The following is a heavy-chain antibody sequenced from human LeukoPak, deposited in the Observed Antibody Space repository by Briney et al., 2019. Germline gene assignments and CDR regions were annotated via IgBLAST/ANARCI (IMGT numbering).Heavy chain of an antibody. Sequence: PGGSLRLSCAASGFTFSSYSMNWVRQAPGKGPEWISYIISTANAIYYADSVKGRFTISRDNVKNSVYLQMNSLRAEDTAVYYCVRDSSWSFDYWGQGTLVTVSS. V-gene: IGHV3-48*01. D-gene: IGHD3-10*01. CDR1: GFTFSSYS. CDR2: IISTANAI. CDR3: VRDSSWSFDY. J-gene: IGHJ4*02.